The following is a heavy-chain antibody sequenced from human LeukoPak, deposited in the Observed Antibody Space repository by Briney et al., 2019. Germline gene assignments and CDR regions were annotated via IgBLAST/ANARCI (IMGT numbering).Heavy chain of an antibody. CDR3: ARVAHGDAFDI. Sequence: SETLSLTCTVSGGSISSYYWSWIRQPPGKGLEWIGYIYYSGSTNYNPSLKSRVTISVDTSKNQFSLKLSSLTAADTAVYYCARVAHGDAFDIWGQGTMVTVSS. CDR2: IYYSGST. CDR1: GGSISSYY. D-gene: IGHD2-15*01. V-gene: IGHV4-59*01. J-gene: IGHJ3*02.